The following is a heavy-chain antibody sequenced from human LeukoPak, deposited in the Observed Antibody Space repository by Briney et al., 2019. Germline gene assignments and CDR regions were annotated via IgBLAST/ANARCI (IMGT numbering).Heavy chain of an antibody. CDR2: ISGSGITT. CDR3: ARDSFAWLLSPDYYYGMDV. D-gene: IGHD3-9*01. J-gene: IGHJ6*02. Sequence: GGSLRLSCAAYAFTFSSYEMNWVRQAQGKGRGWVLYISGSGITTYYADTVKGRFSISRDNTKSSLYLQMNSLRAEDTAVYYCARDSFAWLLSPDYYYGMDVWGQGTTVTVSS. V-gene: IGHV3-48*03. CDR1: AFTFSSYE.